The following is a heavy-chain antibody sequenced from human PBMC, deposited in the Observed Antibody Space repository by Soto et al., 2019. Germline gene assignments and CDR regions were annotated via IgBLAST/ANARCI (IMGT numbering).Heavy chain of an antibody. J-gene: IGHJ6*02. V-gene: IGHV3-23*01. CDR2: ITPSGGST. D-gene: IGHD3-16*01. Sequence: HPGGSLRLSCAASGFTFSNYAMAWVRRAPGKGLERVSAITPSGGSTYYADSVKGRFTISRDNSKNTLYLQMNSLRAEDTALYYCAKTPGGGYYYGMDVWGQGTTVTVSS. CDR1: GFTFSNYA. CDR3: AKTPGGGYYYGMDV.